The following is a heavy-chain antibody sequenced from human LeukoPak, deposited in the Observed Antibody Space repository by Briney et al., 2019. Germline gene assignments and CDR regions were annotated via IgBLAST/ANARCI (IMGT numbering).Heavy chain of an antibody. V-gene: IGHV1-2*02. CDR2: INPNSGGT. CDR1: GYTFTGYY. Sequence: GASVKVSCKASGYTFTGYYMHWVRQAPGQGLEWMGWINPNSGGTNYAQKFQGRVTMTRDTSISTAYMELSRLRSDDTAVYYCAKYCSGGSCYSKEFDIWGQGTMVTVSS. CDR3: AKYCSGGSCYSKEFDI. J-gene: IGHJ3*02. D-gene: IGHD2-15*01.